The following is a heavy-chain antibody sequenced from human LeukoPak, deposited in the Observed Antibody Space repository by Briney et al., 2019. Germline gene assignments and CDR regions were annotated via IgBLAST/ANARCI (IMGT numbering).Heavy chain of an antibody. D-gene: IGHD6-13*01. CDR3: ARLPGYSSSWYPSGY. Sequence: ASVKVSCKASGYTFTSYDINWVRQATGQGLEWMGWMNPNSGNTGYAQKFQGRVTVTRNTSISTAYMELSSLRSEDTAVYYCARLPGYSSSWYPSGYWGQGTLVTVSS. V-gene: IGHV1-8*01. CDR1: GYTFTSYD. J-gene: IGHJ4*02. CDR2: MNPNSGNT.